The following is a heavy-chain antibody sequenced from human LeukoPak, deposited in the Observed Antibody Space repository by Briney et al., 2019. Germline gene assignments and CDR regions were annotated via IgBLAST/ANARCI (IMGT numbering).Heavy chain of an antibody. V-gene: IGHV4-59*11. CDR1: GGPISSHS. Sequence: SETLSLTCTVSGGPISSHSWSWIRQPPGRGLEWIGYIFYSGPTNYSPSLKSRVTISVDTSKNQFSLRLSSVTAADTAVYYCARDYYDSRGDAFDIWGQGTMVTVSS. CDR2: IFYSGPT. D-gene: IGHD3-22*01. CDR3: ARDYYDSRGDAFDI. J-gene: IGHJ3*02.